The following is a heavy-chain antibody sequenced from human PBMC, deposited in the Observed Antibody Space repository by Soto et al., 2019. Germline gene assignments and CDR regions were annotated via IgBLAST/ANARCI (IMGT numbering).Heavy chain of an antibody. V-gene: IGHV3-21*01. CDR1: GFTFSTYS. D-gene: IGHD6-19*01. J-gene: IGHJ4*02. CDR2: ISSSSSYI. CDR3: ARDPAPLAVATYFDY. Sequence: EVQLVESGGGLVKPGGSLRLSCAASGFTFSTYSMNWVRQAPGKGLEWVSSISSSSSYIYYADSVKGRFTISRDNAKNSLYLQMNSLRAEDTAVYYCARDPAPLAVATYFDYWGQGTLVTVSS.